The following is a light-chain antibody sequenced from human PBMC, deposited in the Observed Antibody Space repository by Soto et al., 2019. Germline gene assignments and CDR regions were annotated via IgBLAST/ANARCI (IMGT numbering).Light chain of an antibody. V-gene: IGKV3-11*01. Sequence: EIVLTQSPGTLSLFPGERATLSCRASQSVSDFLAWYQQKPGQAPRLLIYDAAKRAPGIPARFSGSGSATDFTLTISSLEPEDSAVYYCQQRSNWPIFTFGPGTKV. CDR3: QQRSNWPIFT. CDR2: DAA. CDR1: QSVSDF. J-gene: IGKJ3*01.